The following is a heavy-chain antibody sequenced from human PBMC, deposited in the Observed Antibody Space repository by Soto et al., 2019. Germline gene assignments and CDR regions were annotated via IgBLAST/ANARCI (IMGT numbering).Heavy chain of an antibody. CDR1: GFTVSSNY. Sequence: GGTLRLSCAAPGFTVSSNYMSWVRQAPGKGLEWVSVIYSGGSTYYADSVEGRFTISRDNSKNTLYLQMNSLRAEDTAVYYCARGGPLYSGSYYLDYWGQGTLVTVSS. CDR3: ARGGPLYSGSYYLDY. V-gene: IGHV3-53*01. CDR2: IYSGGST. J-gene: IGHJ4*02. D-gene: IGHD1-26*01.